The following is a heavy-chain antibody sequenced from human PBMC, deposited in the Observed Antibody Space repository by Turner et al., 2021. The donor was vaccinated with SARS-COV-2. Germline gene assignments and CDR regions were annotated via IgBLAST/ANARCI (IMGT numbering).Heavy chain of an antibody. D-gene: IGHD6-19*01. V-gene: IGHV1-2*02. CDR1: GYTFTGYY. Sequence: QVQLALSGAEVYKPGASVKVSCKPSGYTFTGYYMHWVRQAPGQGFDWMGWINPNSGGTNYAQKFQGRVTMTRDTSISTVYMELSRLRSDDTAVYYCASSANSSGWHYWGQGTLVTVSS. J-gene: IGHJ4*02. CDR2: INPNSGGT. CDR3: ASSANSSGWHY.